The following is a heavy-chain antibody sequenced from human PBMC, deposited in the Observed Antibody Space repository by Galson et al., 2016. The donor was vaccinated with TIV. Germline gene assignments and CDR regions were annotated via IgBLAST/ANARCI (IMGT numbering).Heavy chain of an antibody. CDR2: IEEDGSET. D-gene: IGHD1/OR15-1a*01. CDR1: GFAFRSFW. V-gene: IGHV3-7*03. CDR3: VKMIGTTAYDY. Sequence: SLRLSCAASGFAFRSFWMSWVRQAPGKGLEWVANIEEDGSETYYVDSVKGRFTVSRDNSKSSLFLQMDSLRVEDTATYYCVKMIGTTAYDYWGQGTLVSVSS. J-gene: IGHJ4*02.